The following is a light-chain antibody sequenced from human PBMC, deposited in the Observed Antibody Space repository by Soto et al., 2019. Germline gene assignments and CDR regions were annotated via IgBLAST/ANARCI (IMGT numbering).Light chain of an antibody. V-gene: IGKV3-20*01. Sequence: EIVLTQSPGTLSLSPGERSTLSCRASQSVSSRDLAWYQQKPGQAPRLLIYGASSRATGIPDRFSGSGSGTDFTLTISRLEPEDFAVYYCQHYGSSLLYTFGQGTKLEIK. CDR1: QSVSSRD. CDR2: GAS. CDR3: QHYGSSLLYT. J-gene: IGKJ2*01.